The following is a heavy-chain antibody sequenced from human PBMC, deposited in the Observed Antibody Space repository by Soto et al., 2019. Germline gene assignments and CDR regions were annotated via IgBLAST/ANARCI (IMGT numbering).Heavy chain of an antibody. Sequence: EVQLVESGGGLVQPGGSLRLSCAASGFTFSNYWMNWVRQAPGKGLEWVANIDQDGSEKNYVDSVKGRFTISRDNGKNSLFLRMNSLRAEDTAVYYCARDRAMDDFWGQGTLVTVAS. CDR3: ARDRAMDDF. CDR2: IDQDGSEK. V-gene: IGHV3-7*05. CDR1: GFTFSNYW. J-gene: IGHJ4*02.